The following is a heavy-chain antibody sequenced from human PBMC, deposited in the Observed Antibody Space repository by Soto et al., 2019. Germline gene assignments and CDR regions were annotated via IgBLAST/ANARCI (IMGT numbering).Heavy chain of an antibody. D-gene: IGHD6-13*01. V-gene: IGHV3-23*01. CDR3: EKEKGEEAAGNYGMDV. J-gene: IGHJ6*02. CDR1: GFTFSSYA. Sequence: GGSLRLSCAASGFTFSSYAVSWVRQAPGKGLEWVSAISGSGGSTYYADSVRGRFTISRDNSKNTLYLQMNSLRAEDTAVYYCEKEKGEEAAGNYGMDVWGQGTTVTVSS. CDR2: ISGSGGST.